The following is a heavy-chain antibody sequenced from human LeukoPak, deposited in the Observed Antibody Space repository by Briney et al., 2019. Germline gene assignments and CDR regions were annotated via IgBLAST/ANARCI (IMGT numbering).Heavy chain of an antibody. CDR2: ISGSSENT. J-gene: IGHJ4*02. D-gene: IGHD5-12*01. V-gene: IGHV1-18*01. Sequence: ASVKVSCKASGYTFTNYGISWVRQAPGQGLEWMGWISGSSENTDSAQKFQGRVTMTTDTSTSTAYMELRNLRSDDTATYYCARVGRTKVATMTYWGQGTLVTVSS. CDR1: GYTFTNYG. CDR3: ARVGRTKVATMTY.